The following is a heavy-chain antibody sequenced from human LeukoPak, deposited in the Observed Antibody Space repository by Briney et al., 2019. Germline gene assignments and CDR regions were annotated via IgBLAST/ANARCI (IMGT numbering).Heavy chain of an antibody. Sequence: SETLSLTCAVYGGSFSGYYWSWIRQPPGKGLEWIGEINHSGSTNYNPSLKSRVTISVDTSKNQFSLKLSSVTAADTAVYYCATSWETMYFDYWGQGTLVTVSS. V-gene: IGHV4-34*01. J-gene: IGHJ4*02. CDR3: ATSWETMYFDY. CDR2: INHSGST. CDR1: GGSFSGYY. D-gene: IGHD3-10*01.